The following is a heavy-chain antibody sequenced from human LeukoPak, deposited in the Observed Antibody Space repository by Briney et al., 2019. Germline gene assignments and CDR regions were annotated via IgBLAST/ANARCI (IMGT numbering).Heavy chain of an antibody. J-gene: IGHJ4*02. CDR2: IYFSGST. Sequence: PSETLSLTCTVSGGSVSSGSYYWSWIRQPPGKGLEGIGYIYFSGSTNYNPSLKSRVTISVDTSKNQFSLKLSSVTAADTAVYYCARGDGWYYFDFWGQGTLVTVSS. CDR3: ARGDGWYYFDF. CDR1: GGSVSSGSYY. D-gene: IGHD6-19*01. V-gene: IGHV4-61*01.